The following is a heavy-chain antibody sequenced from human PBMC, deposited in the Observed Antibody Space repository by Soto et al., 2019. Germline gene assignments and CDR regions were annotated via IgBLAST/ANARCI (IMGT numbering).Heavy chain of an antibody. CDR3: ARDLHTGGYFTWFDS. Sequence: QVQLVQSGAEVKKPGASVKLSCKASGYTFTSYGIHWVRQAPGQRPEWMGWINVGNGSTKSPQNFQDRVTITRDTSASTAYMEVTSLTSEDTAVYYCARDLHTGGYFTWFDSWGQGTLVTVSS. CDR1: GYTFTSYG. V-gene: IGHV1-3*01. D-gene: IGHD5-12*01. J-gene: IGHJ5*01. CDR2: INVGNGST.